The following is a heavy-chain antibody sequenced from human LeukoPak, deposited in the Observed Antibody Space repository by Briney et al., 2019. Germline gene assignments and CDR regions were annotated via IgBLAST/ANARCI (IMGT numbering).Heavy chain of an antibody. CDR3: ARVVTPMVSFDY. J-gene: IGHJ4*02. D-gene: IGHD5-18*01. V-gene: IGHV4-34*01. Sequence: SETLSLTCAVYGGSFSGYYWSWIRQPPGKGLEWIGEINHSGSANYNPSLKSRVTLSVDTSKNQFSLKLNSVTAADTAVYYCARVVTPMVSFDYWGQGTLVTVSS. CDR2: INHSGSA. CDR1: GGSFSGYY.